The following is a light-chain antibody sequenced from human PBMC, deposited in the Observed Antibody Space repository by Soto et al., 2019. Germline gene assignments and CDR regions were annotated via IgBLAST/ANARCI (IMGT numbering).Light chain of an antibody. Sequence: EVGRTQYTGTLSLSPGERATLSCRASQSVSNNYLAWYQQKPGQAPRLLIYGASNRATGIPDRFSGSGSGTDFTLTISRLEPEDFAVYYCQQYGSSGTFGQGTKVDTK. CDR1: QSVSNNY. CDR2: GAS. CDR3: QQYGSSGT. V-gene: IGKV3-20*01. J-gene: IGKJ1*01.